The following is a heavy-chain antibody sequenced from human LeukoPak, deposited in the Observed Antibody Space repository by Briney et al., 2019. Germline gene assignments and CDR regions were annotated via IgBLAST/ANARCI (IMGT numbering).Heavy chain of an antibody. CDR3: ARGRLWCSGGSCYLY. V-gene: IGHV1-8*01. Sequence: ASVKVSCKASGYTLTSYDINWVRQATGQGLEWMGWMNPNGGNTGYAQKFQGRVTMTRNTSISTAYMELSSLRSEDTAVYYCARGRLWCSGGSCYLYWGQGTLVTVSS. J-gene: IGHJ4*02. D-gene: IGHD2-15*01. CDR2: MNPNGGNT. CDR1: GYTLTSYD.